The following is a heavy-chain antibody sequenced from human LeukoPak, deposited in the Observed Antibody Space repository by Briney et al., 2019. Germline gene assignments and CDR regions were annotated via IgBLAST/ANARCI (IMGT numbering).Heavy chain of an antibody. CDR1: GGSISSGGYS. CDR2: IYHSGST. J-gene: IGHJ5*02. CDR3: ARLRLSGGSFSVGWFDP. Sequence: SQTLSLTCAVSGGSISSGGYSWSWIRQPPGKGLEWIGYIYHSGSTYYNPSLESRVTMLLDKSKNQFSLRLNSVTAADTAVYFCARLRLSGGSFSVGWFDPWGQGIQVTVSS. D-gene: IGHD1-26*01. V-gene: IGHV4-30-2*01.